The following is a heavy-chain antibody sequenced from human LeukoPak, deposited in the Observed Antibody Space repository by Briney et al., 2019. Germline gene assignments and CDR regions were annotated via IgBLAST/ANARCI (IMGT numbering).Heavy chain of an antibody. CDR3: ARVAAAGISDY. D-gene: IGHD6-13*01. J-gene: IGHJ4*02. CDR1: GFTFSSYE. CDR2: ISSSGSTI. Sequence: PGGSLRLSCAASGFTFSSYEMNWVRQAPGKGLEWVSYISSSGSTIYYADSVKGRFTISRDNAKNSLYLQMNSLRAEDTAVYYCARVAAAGISDYWGQGTLVTVSS. V-gene: IGHV3-48*03.